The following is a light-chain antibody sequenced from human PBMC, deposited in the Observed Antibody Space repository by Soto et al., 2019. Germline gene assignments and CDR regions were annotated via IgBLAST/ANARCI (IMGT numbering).Light chain of an antibody. CDR3: ASWDDIIHGPL. Sequence: QSVLTQPPSVSGTPGRRGTISCSGTTSNFATQTVNWYHEVPGAAPKLLIYDNDQRHSGVPDRFSGSKSGASASLAISGLQSEDECDYFCASWDDIIHGPLFGAGTKLTVL. J-gene: IGLJ2*01. CDR2: DND. CDR1: TSNFATQT. V-gene: IGLV1-44*01.